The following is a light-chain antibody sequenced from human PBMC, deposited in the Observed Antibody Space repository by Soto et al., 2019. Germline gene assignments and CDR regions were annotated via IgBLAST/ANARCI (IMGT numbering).Light chain of an antibody. V-gene: IGKV3-11*01. CDR2: AAS. Sequence: EIVLTQSPATLSLSPGERATLSCRASQSVSSSLAWYQQKPGQAPRLLIYAASNRATGIPARFSGSGSGTDFTLTISSLEPEDFAVYYCQQRGNWPLFTFGPGTKVDI. CDR1: QSVSSS. J-gene: IGKJ3*01. CDR3: QQRGNWPLFT.